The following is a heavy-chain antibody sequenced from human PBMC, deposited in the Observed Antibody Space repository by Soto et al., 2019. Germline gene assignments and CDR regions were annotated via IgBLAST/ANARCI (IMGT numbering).Heavy chain of an antibody. CDR3: SRDPRLADY. Sequence: GGSLRLSCAASGFTFSDHYMTWIRQAPGKGPEWLSYISGGGDIISYADSMKGRFIISRDNAKRSLYLQMNSLTVEDTAVYYCSRDPRLADYWGQGTLVTVYS. V-gene: IGHV3-11*01. J-gene: IGHJ4*02. CDR1: GFTFSDHY. D-gene: IGHD6-25*01. CDR2: ISGGGDII.